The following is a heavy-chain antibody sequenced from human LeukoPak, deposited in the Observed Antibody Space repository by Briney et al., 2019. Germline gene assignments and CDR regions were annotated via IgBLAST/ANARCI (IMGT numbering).Heavy chain of an antibody. D-gene: IGHD3-22*01. Sequence: SETLSLTCTVSGGSISSYYWSWIRQPPGKGLEWIGEIYHSGLSNYNPSLKSRVTISVDTSKNQFSLKLSSVTAADTAVYYCARGYYDSSGYQYYFDYWGQGTLVTVSS. V-gene: IGHV4-59*12. CDR3: ARGYYDSSGYQYYFDY. CDR1: GGSISSYY. CDR2: IYHSGLS. J-gene: IGHJ4*02.